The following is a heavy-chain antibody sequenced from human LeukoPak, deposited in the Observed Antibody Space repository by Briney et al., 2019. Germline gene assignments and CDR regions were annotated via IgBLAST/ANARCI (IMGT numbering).Heavy chain of an antibody. CDR3: AVATPYYYDSSGYYPLGY. CDR1: GFTFSSYA. V-gene: IGHV3-30*04. Sequence: GRSLRLSCAASGFTFSSYAMHWVRQAPGKGLEWVAVISYDGSNKYYADSVKGRFTISRDNSKNTLYLQMNSPRAEDTAVYYCAVATPYYYDSSGYYPLGYWGQGTLVTVSS. J-gene: IGHJ4*02. CDR2: ISYDGSNK. D-gene: IGHD3-22*01.